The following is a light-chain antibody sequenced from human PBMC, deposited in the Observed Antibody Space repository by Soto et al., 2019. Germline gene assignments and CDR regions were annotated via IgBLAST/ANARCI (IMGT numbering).Light chain of an antibody. CDR1: ESLQHRDGNTY. J-gene: IGKJ2*01. CDR3: MQATQYRPYT. Sequence: DVVMTQNPLSSPVTLGQPASISCRSSESLQHRDGNTYLNWLQQRPGQPPRLLIYKVSNRFSGXAXRXXGSGAGTDFTLKISRVEAEDVRVYYCMQATQYRPYTFGQGTKLEIK. CDR2: KVS. V-gene: IGKV2-24*01.